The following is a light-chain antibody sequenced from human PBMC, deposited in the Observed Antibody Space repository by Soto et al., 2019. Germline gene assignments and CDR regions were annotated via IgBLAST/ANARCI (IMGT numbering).Light chain of an antibody. V-gene: IGKV1-39*01. CDR1: QTISTY. Sequence: DIPMTQSPSSLSASIGDRVTIPCRASQTISTYLNWYQQKPGKAPKLLIYAASNLQRGVPSRFSGSGSGTDFTLTISSLQPEDFATYYCQQSYTTPHTCGGGTKVEI. CDR3: QQSYTTPHT. CDR2: AAS. J-gene: IGKJ4*01.